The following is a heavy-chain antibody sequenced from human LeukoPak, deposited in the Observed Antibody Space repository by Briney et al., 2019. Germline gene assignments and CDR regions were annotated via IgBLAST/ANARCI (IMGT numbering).Heavy chain of an antibody. CDR2: IRSKAYGGTT. Sequence: GGSLRLSCTASGFTFGDYAMSWVRQAPGKGLEWVGFIRSKAYGGTTEYAASVKGRFTISRDDSKSIAYLQMNSLKTEDTAVHYCTRVIRKGSVTSNYYYYGMDVWGQGTTVTVSS. CDR1: GFTFGDYA. D-gene: IGHD5-18*01. V-gene: IGHV3-49*04. J-gene: IGHJ6*02. CDR3: TRVIRKGSVTSNYYYYGMDV.